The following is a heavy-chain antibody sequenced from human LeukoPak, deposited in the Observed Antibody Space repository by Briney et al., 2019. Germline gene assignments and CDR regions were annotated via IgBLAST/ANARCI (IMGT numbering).Heavy chain of an antibody. Sequence: PSETLSLTCTVSGGSISSGDYYWSWIRQPPGKGLEWIGYIYYSGSTYYNPSLKSRVTISVDTSKNQFSLKLSSVTAADTAVYYCAREGPRQLWFGEGYFDYWGQGTLVTVSS. D-gene: IGHD3-10*01. J-gene: IGHJ4*02. V-gene: IGHV4-30-4*01. CDR1: GGSISSGDYY. CDR2: IYYSGST. CDR3: AREGPRQLWFGEGYFDY.